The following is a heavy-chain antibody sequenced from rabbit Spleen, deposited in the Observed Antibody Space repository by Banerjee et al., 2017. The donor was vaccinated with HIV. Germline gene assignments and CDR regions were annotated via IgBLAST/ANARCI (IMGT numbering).Heavy chain of an antibody. J-gene: IGHJ4*01. CDR1: GFPFSNKAV. D-gene: IGHD4-2*01. Sequence: QSLEESGGGLGKPEGSLTLTCKASGFPFSNKAVMCWVRQAPGKGLEWIACAYAGSSGSTYSATWAKGRFTISKTSSTTVTLQMTSLTAADTATYFCARSNNDGSPTYAWASNLWGPGTLVTVS. CDR2: AYAGSSGST. V-gene: IGHV1S40*01. CDR3: ARSNNDGSPTYAWASNL.